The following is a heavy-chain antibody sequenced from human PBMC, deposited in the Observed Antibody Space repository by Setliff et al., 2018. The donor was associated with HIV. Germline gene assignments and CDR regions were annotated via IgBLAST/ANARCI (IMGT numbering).Heavy chain of an antibody. CDR3: ARRGATVTTRYSDY. D-gene: IGHD4-17*01. J-gene: IGHJ4*02. V-gene: IGHV5-51*01. Sequence: PGESLKISCKASGYSFTTYWIGWVRQVPGKGLEWMGIVYPGDSDTRYSPSFQGQVTISADKSITTAYLQWSSLKASDTAMYYCARRGATVTTRYSDYWGQGTLVTVSS. CDR2: VYPGDSDT. CDR1: GYSFTTYW.